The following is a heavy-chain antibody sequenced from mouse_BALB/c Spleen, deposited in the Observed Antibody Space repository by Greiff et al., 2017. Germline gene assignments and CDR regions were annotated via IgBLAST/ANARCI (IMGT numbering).Heavy chain of an antibody. V-gene: IGHV3-2*02. J-gene: IGHJ3*01. D-gene: IGHD2-2*01. CDR2: ISYSGST. Sequence: EVQGVESGPGLVKPSQSLSLTCTVTGYSITSDYAWNWIRQFPGNKLEWMGYISYSGSTSYNPSLKSRISITRDTSKNQFFLQLNSVTTEDTATYYCARSEGYDEAGGFAYWGQGTLVTVSA. CDR3: ARSEGYDEAGGFAY. CDR1: GYSITSDYA.